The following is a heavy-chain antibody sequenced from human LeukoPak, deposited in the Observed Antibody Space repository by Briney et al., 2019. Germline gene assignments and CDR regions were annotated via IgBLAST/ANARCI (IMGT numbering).Heavy chain of an antibody. Sequence: PGRSLRLSCTASGFTLSYYGMHWVRQAPGKGLELVALMWSDGSKTSYADSVKGRFTISRDISRNTLYLQMNSLRAEDTALYYCARDSNPGDSSGYYDAFDIWGQGTKVTVSS. CDR1: GFTLSYYG. D-gene: IGHD3-22*01. V-gene: IGHV3-33*01. J-gene: IGHJ3*02. CDR3: ARDSNPGDSSGYYDAFDI. CDR2: MWSDGSKT.